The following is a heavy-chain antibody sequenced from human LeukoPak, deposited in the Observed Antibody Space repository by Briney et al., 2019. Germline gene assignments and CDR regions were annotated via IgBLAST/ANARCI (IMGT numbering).Heavy chain of an antibody. Sequence: ASVKVSCTASGYTFTGYYMHWVRQAPGQGLEWMGVIDPSGGSTSYAQRFQGRVTMTRDTSTRTVYMEVNSLRSEDTAVYYCARQGTYSSAIGMGYWGQGTLVTVSS. J-gene: IGHJ4*02. CDR1: GYTFTGYY. CDR2: IDPSGGST. V-gene: IGHV1-46*01. CDR3: ARQGTYSSAIGMGY. D-gene: IGHD6-19*01.